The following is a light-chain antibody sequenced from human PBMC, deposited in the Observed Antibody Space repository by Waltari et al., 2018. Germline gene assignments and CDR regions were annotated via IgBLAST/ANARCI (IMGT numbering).Light chain of an antibody. CDR1: QSISNW. V-gene: IGKV1-5*03. CDR3: QQYSTYSRT. J-gene: IGKJ1*01. Sequence: DVQMTQSPSNLSASVGDRVTITCRASQSISNWLAWYQQKPGKAPKVLIYKASNLESGVPSRFSGSGSGTEFTLTISSLQPDDCATYYCQQYSTYSRTFGQGTKVEIK. CDR2: KAS.